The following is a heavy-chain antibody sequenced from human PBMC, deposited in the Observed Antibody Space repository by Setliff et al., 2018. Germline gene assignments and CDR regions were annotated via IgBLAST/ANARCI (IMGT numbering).Heavy chain of an antibody. D-gene: IGHD2-2*03. Sequence: PSETLSLTCTVSGGSISSNYWGWVRQPPGKGLEWIGYIYTSGSTNYNPSLKSRGTISVDTSRNQFSLKLGSVTAADTAVYYCVRVEAGYCSSTSCYVVGAFDIWGQGTMVTVSS. CDR3: VRVEAGYCSSTSCYVVGAFDI. J-gene: IGHJ3*02. CDR1: GGSISSNY. CDR2: IYTSGST. V-gene: IGHV4-4*08.